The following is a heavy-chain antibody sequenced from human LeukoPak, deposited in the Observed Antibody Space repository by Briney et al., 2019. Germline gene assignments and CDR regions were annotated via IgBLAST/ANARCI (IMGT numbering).Heavy chain of an antibody. V-gene: IGHV1-2*06. CDR3: ARRYCSGGSCYLFDY. Sequence: VASVKVSCKASGYTFTGYYMHWVRQAPGQGLEWMGRINPNSGGTNYAQKFQGRVTMTRDTSISTAYMELSRLRSDDTAVYYCARRYCSGGSCYLFDYWGQGTLGTVSS. J-gene: IGHJ4*02. D-gene: IGHD2-15*01. CDR1: GYTFTGYY. CDR2: INPNSGGT.